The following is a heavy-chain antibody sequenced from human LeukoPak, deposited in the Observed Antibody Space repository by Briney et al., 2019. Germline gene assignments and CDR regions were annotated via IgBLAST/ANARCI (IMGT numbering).Heavy chain of an antibody. CDR2: ISSSSSYI. Sequence: GGSLRLSCAASGFTFSSYSMNWVRQAPGKGLEWVSSISSSSSYIHYADSVKGRFTISRDNAKNSLYLQMNSLRAEDTAVYYCARVSGSYSFDYWGQGTLVTVSS. CDR3: ARVSGSYSFDY. CDR1: GFTFSSYS. J-gene: IGHJ4*02. D-gene: IGHD1-26*01. V-gene: IGHV3-21*01.